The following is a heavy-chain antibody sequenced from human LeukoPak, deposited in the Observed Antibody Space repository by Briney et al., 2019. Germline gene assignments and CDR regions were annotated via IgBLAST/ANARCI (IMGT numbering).Heavy chain of an antibody. CDR1: GYTFTSYG. CDR2: ISAYNGNT. CDR3: ARVTQQLGNWFDP. Sequence: ASVSVSCKASGYTFTSYGISWVRQAPGQELKWMGWISAYNGNTNYAQKLRGRVTMTTDTSTSTAYMELRSRRSDDTGVYYCARVTQQLGNWFDPWGQGTLVTVSS. J-gene: IGHJ5*02. V-gene: IGHV1-18*01. D-gene: IGHD6-13*01.